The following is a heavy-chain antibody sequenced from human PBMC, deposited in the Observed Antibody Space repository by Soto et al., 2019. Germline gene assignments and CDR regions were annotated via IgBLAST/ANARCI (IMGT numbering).Heavy chain of an antibody. V-gene: IGHV4-59*11. CDR2: VDVRGST. D-gene: IGHD1-20*01. CDR3: ARDLSMRGLVYVSKWLHS. Sequence: SETLSLTCTVSAGSITHHYKSWFRQPPGKELEWIGYVDVRGSTNYSPSLKSRVTMSEATSGNRFSLSLNSVTAADTAVYYCARDLSMRGLVYVSKWLHSWGLGTLVFVS. J-gene: IGHJ5*01. CDR1: AGSITHHY.